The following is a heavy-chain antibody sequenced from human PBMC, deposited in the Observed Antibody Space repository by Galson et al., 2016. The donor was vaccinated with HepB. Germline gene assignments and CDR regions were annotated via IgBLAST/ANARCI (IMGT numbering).Heavy chain of an antibody. CDR2: ISGTGGDA. V-gene: IGHV3-23*01. J-gene: IGHJ4*02. D-gene: IGHD6-19*01. CDR1: GFTFSTFA. Sequence: SLRLSCAASGFTFSTFAMSWVRQAPGRGLDWVSTISGTGGDAYYADSLGGRLVISRDNSKNTLYLQLTNLRPDDTAVYYCAKDMDSSGWTEFDTWGQGTLVPVSS. CDR3: AKDMDSSGWTEFDT.